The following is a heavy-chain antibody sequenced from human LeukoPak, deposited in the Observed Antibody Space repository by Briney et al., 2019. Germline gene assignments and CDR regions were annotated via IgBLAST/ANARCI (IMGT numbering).Heavy chain of an antibody. CDR1: GYTFTDYH. Sequence: ASVTVSFKASGYTFTDYHMHWVRQAPGQGLEGMGWINPNSGDTNYAQKFQGRVTITRDTSISTAYMELRSLRSDDTALYYCARVYSWLPNFDYWGQGTLVTVSS. CDR3: ARVYSWLPNFDY. CDR2: INPNSGDT. D-gene: IGHD6-19*01. V-gene: IGHV1-2*02. J-gene: IGHJ4*02.